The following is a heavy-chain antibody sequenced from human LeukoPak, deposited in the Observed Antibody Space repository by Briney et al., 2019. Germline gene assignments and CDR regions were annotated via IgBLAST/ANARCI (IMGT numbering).Heavy chain of an antibody. CDR1: GFSISSGYY. J-gene: IGHJ4*02. CDR2: IYHSGKS. CDR3: AREAPIFDSGNYFKSLGY. D-gene: IGHD3-10*01. Sequence: SETLSLTCIVSGFSISSGYYWAWIRQPPGKGLEWIASIYHSGKSYYNPSLKSRVTISMDTSKNQFYLELRSVTAADTAVYYCAREAPIFDSGNYFKSLGYWGQGTLATVSS. V-gene: IGHV4-38-2*02.